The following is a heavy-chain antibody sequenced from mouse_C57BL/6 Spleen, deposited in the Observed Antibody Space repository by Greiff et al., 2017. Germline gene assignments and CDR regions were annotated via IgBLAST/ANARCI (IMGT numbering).Heavy chain of an antibody. D-gene: IGHD4-1*01. CDR3: ASSGTFDY. CDR2: IHPNSGST. Sequence: QVQLKESGAELVKPGASVKLSCKASGYTFTSYWMHWVQQSPGQGLEWIGMIHPNSGSTNYNEKFKSKATLTEDNSSSTPYMQLSSLTSEDSAVYYCASSGTFDYWGQGTTLTVSS. CDR1: GYTFTSYW. J-gene: IGHJ2*01. V-gene: IGHV1-64*01.